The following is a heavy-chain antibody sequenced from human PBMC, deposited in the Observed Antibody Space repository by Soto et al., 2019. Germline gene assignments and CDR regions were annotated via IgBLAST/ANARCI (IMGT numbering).Heavy chain of an antibody. V-gene: IGHV3-74*01. Sequence: EVQLVESGGGLVQPGGSLRLSCAASGFTFSSYWMHWVRQAPGKGLVWVSRINSDGSSTSYADSVKGRFTISRDNAKNTLYLQMNSLRAEDTAVYYCARGEYSYGYYPPNYYYYGMDVWGQGTTVTVSS. CDR2: INSDGSST. J-gene: IGHJ6*02. CDR1: GFTFSSYW. CDR3: ARGEYSYGYYPPNYYYYGMDV. D-gene: IGHD5-18*01.